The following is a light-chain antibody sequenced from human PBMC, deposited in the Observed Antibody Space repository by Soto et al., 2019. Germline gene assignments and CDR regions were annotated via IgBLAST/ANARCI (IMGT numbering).Light chain of an antibody. Sequence: EILMKQYPATLSVSPGERATLSCRASQSVSSYLAWYQQKPGQAPRLLIYDASNRATGIPARFSGSGSGTEFTLTISSLQSEDFAVYYCQQYNNWPPWTLRQGTKVDIK. CDR1: QSVSSY. CDR2: DAS. V-gene: IGKV3D-15*01. J-gene: IGKJ1*01. CDR3: QQYNNWPPWT.